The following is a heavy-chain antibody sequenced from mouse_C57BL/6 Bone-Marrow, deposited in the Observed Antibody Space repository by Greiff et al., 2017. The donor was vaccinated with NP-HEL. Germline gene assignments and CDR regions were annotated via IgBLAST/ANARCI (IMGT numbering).Heavy chain of an antibody. D-gene: IGHD4-1*01. CDR1: GYAFSSSW. Sequence: QVQLQQSGPELVKPGASVKISCKASGYAFSSSWMNWVKQRPGKGLEWIGRIYPGDGDTNYIGKFKGKATLTADKSSSTAYMQLSSLTSEDSAVYFCARRLGFDVWGTGTTVTVSS. J-gene: IGHJ1*03. CDR3: ARRLGFDV. CDR2: IYPGDGDT. V-gene: IGHV1-82*01.